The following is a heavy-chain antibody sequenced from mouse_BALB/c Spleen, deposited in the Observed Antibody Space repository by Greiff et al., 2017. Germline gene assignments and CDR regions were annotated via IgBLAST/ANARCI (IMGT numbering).Heavy chain of an antibody. CDR1: GFTFSDYY. J-gene: IGHJ4*01. CDR3: ARVLYRILDY. Sequence: EVQRVESGGGLVKPGGSLKLSCAASGFTFSDYYMYWVRQTPEKRLEWVATISDGGSYTYYPDSVKGRFTISRDNAKNNLYLQMSSLKSEDTAMYYCARVLYRILDYWGQGTSVTVSS. V-gene: IGHV5-4*02. D-gene: IGHD2-14*01. CDR2: ISDGGSYT.